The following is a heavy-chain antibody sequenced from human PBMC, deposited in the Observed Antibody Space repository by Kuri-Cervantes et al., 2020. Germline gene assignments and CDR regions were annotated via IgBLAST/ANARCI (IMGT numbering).Heavy chain of an antibody. CDR1: GFTLSSYW. D-gene: IGHD2-2*01. CDR3: ARGTAIVGIPAALRFDP. V-gene: IGHV3-7*04. J-gene: IGHJ5*02. Sequence: GESLKISCAASGFTLSSYWMSWVRQAPGKGLEWVANIQQDGSEKFYVDSVKGRFTISRDNSKNTLSLQADSLRGDDTAVYYCARGTAIVGIPAALRFDPWGQGTLVTVSS. CDR2: IQQDGSEK.